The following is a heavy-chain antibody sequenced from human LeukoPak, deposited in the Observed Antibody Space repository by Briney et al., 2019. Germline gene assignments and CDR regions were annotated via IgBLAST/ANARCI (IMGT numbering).Heavy chain of an antibody. CDR1: GFTFVGNA. Sequence: PGGPLRLSCAASGFTFVGNAVTWVRQAPGKGLEWVSTISGSGDTYYADSVKGRFTISRDDSKSTLSLQMNSLRAEDTALYYCAKKYYYGSGSYIFHFDHWGQGTPVTVSS. D-gene: IGHD3-10*01. V-gene: IGHV3-23*01. CDR3: AKKYYYGSGSYIFHFDH. J-gene: IGHJ4*02. CDR2: ISGSGDT.